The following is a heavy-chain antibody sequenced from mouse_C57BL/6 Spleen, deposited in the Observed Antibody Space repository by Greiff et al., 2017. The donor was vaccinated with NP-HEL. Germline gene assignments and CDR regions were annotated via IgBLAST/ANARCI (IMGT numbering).Heavy chain of an antibody. J-gene: IGHJ3*01. V-gene: IGHV2-4*01. CDR2: IWSGGST. CDR3: AKGGYDRAWFAY. Sequence: QVQLQQSGPGLVQPSQRLSITCTVSGFSLTSYGVHWVRQPPGKGLEWLGLIWSGGSTDYNAAFISRLRISKDNSKSQVFIKMNSLQADDTAIYYCAKGGYDRAWFAYWGKGTLVTVAA. CDR1: GFSLTSYG. D-gene: IGHD2-2*01.